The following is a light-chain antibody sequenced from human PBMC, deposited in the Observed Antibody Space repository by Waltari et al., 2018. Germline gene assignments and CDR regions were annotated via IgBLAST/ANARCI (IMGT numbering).Light chain of an antibody. CDR3: QQYYSYPVT. V-gene: IGKV1-8*01. CDR1: QGVSSY. J-gene: IGKJ1*01. Sequence: AIRLTKSQSPTAASTGDKVTITCRASQGVSSYLACYQQKPGRAPKLLLYASSPFQPDVPSRFGGSGSETDFSLTISCLQSEDFASYFCQQYYSYPVTFGQGTRVEV. CDR2: ASS.